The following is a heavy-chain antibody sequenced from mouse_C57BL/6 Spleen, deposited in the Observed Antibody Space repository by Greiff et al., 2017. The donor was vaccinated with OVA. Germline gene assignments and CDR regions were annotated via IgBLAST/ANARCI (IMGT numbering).Heavy chain of an antibody. J-gene: IGHJ3*01. Sequence: VQLQQSGAELVMPGASVKLSCTASGYTFTSYWMHWVKQRPGQGLEWIGEINPSDSYTNYNQKFKGKSTLTVDKSSSTAYLQLSSLTSEDSAIYYCARGSSYAWFGYWGQGTMVTVSA. D-gene: IGHD1-1*01. V-gene: IGHV1-69*01. CDR3: ARGSSYAWFGY. CDR2: INPSDSYT. CDR1: GYTFTSYW.